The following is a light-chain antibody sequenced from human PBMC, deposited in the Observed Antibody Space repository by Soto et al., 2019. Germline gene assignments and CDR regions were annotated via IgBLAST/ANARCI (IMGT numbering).Light chain of an antibody. CDR1: QTISSW. J-gene: IGKJ1*01. CDR3: QHYNSYSET. Sequence: DIEITRSASTLSGSVGDGVTIACRASQTISSWLAWYQQKPGKAPKLLIYKASTLKSGVPSRFSGSGSGTEFTLTISSGQPDAFAPYYCQHYNSYSETFGQGTKVEIK. CDR2: KAS. V-gene: IGKV1-5*03.